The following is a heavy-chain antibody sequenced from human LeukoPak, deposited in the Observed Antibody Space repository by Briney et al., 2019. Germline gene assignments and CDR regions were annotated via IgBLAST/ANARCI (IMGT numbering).Heavy chain of an antibody. CDR1: GYTFTGYY. CDR2: INPNSGGT. Sequence: VASVKVSCKASGYTFTGYYMHGVRQAPGQGREWMGWINPNSGGTNYAQKFQGRVTMSRDTSISTAYMELSRLRSDDTAVYHCAREWGYGNFDYWGQGTLVTVSS. V-gene: IGHV1-2*02. J-gene: IGHJ4*02. D-gene: IGHD5-18*01. CDR3: AREWGYGNFDY.